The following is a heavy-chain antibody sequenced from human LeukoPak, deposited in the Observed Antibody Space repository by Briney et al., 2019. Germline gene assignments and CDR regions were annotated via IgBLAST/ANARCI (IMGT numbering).Heavy chain of an antibody. CDR2: INDEGMT. D-gene: IGHD2-2*01. J-gene: IGHJ5*02. Sequence: GGSLRLSCAASGITLSKYWMHWVRQAPGKGLEWVSRINDEGMTSYADSVKGRFTISRDNSKNTPYLQMNSLRAEDTAVYYCAKDLLKGYCSSTSCTPPYNWFDPWGQGTLVTVSS. CDR1: GITLSKYW. V-gene: IGHV3-74*01. CDR3: AKDLLKGYCSSTSCTPPYNWFDP.